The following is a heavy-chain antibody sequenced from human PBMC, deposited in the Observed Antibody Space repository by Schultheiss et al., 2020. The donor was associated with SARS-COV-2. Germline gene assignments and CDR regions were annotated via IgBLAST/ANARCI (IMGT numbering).Heavy chain of an antibody. V-gene: IGHV3-7*03. CDR2: IKQDGSEQ. Sequence: GESLKISCAASGFTFSDYYMSWIRQAPGKGLEWVANIKQDGSEQFYVDSVKGRFTISRDNSKNTLYLQMNSLKTEDTAVYYCTTDPISYSNYPSGTWGQGTLVTVSS. J-gene: IGHJ5*02. CDR3: TTDPISYSNYPSGT. D-gene: IGHD4-11*01. CDR1: GFTFSDYY.